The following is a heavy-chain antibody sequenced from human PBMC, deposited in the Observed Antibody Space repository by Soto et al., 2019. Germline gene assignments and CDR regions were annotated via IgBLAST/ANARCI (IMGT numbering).Heavy chain of an antibody. D-gene: IGHD3-22*01. CDR2: IDPSDSYT. CDR3: ARGSGYLYGMDV. V-gene: IGHV5-10-1*01. J-gene: IGHJ6*02. CDR1: GYSFTSYW. Sequence: PGEXLKISCEGSGYSFTSYWISWVRPMPGKGLEWMGRIDPSDSYTNYSPSFQGHVTISADKSISTAHLQWSSMKASDTAMYYCARGSGYLYGMDVWGQGTTVTVSS.